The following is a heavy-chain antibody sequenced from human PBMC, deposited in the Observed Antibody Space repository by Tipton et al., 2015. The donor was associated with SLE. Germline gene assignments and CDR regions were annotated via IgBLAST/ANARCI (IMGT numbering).Heavy chain of an antibody. Sequence: TLSLTCTVSGDSISNGDDYWSWIRQPPGKGLEWIVNIYYGGGTYYNPSLGSRVTISLDTSKNQFSLKLSSVTAADTAVYYCARYFYDSSGVCLFDLWGHGTLVTVSS. CDR1: GDSISNGDDY. D-gene: IGHD3-22*01. J-gene: IGHJ4*01. CDR3: ARYFYDSSGVCLFDL. CDR2: IYYGGGT. V-gene: IGHV4-31*03.